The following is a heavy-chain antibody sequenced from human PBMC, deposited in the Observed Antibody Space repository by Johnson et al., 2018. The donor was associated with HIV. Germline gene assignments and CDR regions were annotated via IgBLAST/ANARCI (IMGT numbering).Heavy chain of an antibody. V-gene: IGHV3-9*01. CDR2: ISWNSGSL. J-gene: IGHJ3*02. CDR1: GFTFDDYA. Sequence: VQLVESGGGLVQPGRSLRLSCAASGFTFDDYAMHWVRQAPGKGLEWVSGISWNSGSLGYADSVTGRFTISRDNAKNSLYLQMNSLRAEDTAWYYCAKDTEAAAGTDDAFDIWGQGTMVTVSA. CDR3: AKDTEAAAGTDDAFDI. D-gene: IGHD6-13*01.